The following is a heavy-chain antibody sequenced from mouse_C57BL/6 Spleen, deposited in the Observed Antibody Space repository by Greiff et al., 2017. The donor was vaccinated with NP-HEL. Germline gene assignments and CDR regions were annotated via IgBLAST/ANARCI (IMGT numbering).Heavy chain of an antibody. CDR2: IYPRAGST. CDR3: ARSGHYDYDEGFAY. Sequence: QVQLQQSGPELVKPGASVKLSCKASGYTFTSYDINWVKQRPGQGLEWIGWIYPRAGSTKYNEKFKGKATLPVDTSSSTAYMELHSLTSEDSAVYFCARSGHYDYDEGFAYWGQGTLVTVSA. V-gene: IGHV1-85*01. J-gene: IGHJ3*01. CDR1: GYTFTSYD. D-gene: IGHD2-4*01.